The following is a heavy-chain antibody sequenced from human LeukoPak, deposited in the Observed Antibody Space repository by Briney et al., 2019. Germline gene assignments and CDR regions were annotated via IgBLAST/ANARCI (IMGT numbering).Heavy chain of an antibody. CDR3: ARPDYVAGGDY. J-gene: IGHJ4*02. CDR1: GYTFTSYY. D-gene: IGHD4-17*01. Sequence: ASVKVSCKASGYTFTSYYMHWVRQAAGQGLEWMGIINPSGGSTSYAQKFQGRVTMTRDTSISTAYMELSRLRSDDTAVYYCARPDYVAGGDYWGQGTLVTVSS. V-gene: IGHV1-46*01. CDR2: INPSGGST.